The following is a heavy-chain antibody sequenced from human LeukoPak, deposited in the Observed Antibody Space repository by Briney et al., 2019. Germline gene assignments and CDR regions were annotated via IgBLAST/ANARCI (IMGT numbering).Heavy chain of an antibody. CDR3: CVDTAMVLFDY. Sequence: ASVKVSCXASGYTFTSYGISWVRQAPGQGLEWMGWISAYNGNTNYAQKLQGRVTMTTDTSTSTAYMELRGLRSDDTAVYYCCVDTAMVLFDYWGQGTLVTVSS. D-gene: IGHD5-18*01. CDR1: GYTFTSYG. V-gene: IGHV1-18*01. J-gene: IGHJ4*02. CDR2: ISAYNGNT.